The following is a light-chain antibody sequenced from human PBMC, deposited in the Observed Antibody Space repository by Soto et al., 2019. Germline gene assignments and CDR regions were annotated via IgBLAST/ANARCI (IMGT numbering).Light chain of an antibody. Sequence: DMILTQSPRTLSLSPGQSSALSCRASQSVSSYLAWYQQKPGQAPRLLIYGASNRATGIPDRFSGSGSGTDFTLTISRLEPEDFAVYYCQQYGSSGTFGQGTKVDIK. CDR2: GAS. V-gene: IGKV3-20*01. J-gene: IGKJ1*01. CDR1: QSVSSY. CDR3: QQYGSSGT.